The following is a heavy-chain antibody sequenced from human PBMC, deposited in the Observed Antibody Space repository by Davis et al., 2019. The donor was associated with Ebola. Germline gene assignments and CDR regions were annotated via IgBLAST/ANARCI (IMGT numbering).Heavy chain of an antibody. D-gene: IGHD1-7*01. CDR2: IHNSGST. CDR1: GASVSSDTYY. Sequence: PSETLSLTCSVSGASVSSDTYYWGWIRQPPGEGLEWIGRIHNSGSTYYNPSLRSQVTISVDSSKNQFSLKVTSVTAADTALYYCARLSPLGTTVDYWGQGILVTVSS. J-gene: IGHJ4*02. CDR3: ARLSPLGTTVDY. V-gene: IGHV4-39*01.